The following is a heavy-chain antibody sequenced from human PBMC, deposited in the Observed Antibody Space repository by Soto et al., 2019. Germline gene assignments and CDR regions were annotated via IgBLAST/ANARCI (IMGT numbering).Heavy chain of an antibody. CDR1: GESFSGHI. J-gene: IGHJ4*02. Sequence: QVQLQQSGAGLLKPSETLYLTCAVYGESFSGHIWTWIRQTPGKGLQWIGQIKHSGSASYNPSLKSRVTISVHTSNSQFSLELSSGTAADTAVYYCARGLITGSHYSGGWYYFDSWGQGTQVTVSS. CDR2: IKHSGSA. D-gene: IGHD6-19*01. CDR3: ARGLITGSHYSGGWYYFDS. V-gene: IGHV4-34*01.